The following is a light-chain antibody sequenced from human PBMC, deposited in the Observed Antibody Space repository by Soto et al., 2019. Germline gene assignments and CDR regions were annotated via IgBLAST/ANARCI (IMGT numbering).Light chain of an antibody. J-gene: IGLJ2*01. CDR1: SSNIGAGYD. CDR3: QSYDSSLSGVV. V-gene: IGLV1-40*01. Sequence: QSVLTQPPSVSGAPGQRVTISCTGSSSNIGAGYDVHWYQHLPGTAPRLLIFGSSNRPSGVPDRFSGSKSGTSASLAITGLQAEDETEYYCQSYDSSLSGVVFGGGTKVTVL. CDR2: GSS.